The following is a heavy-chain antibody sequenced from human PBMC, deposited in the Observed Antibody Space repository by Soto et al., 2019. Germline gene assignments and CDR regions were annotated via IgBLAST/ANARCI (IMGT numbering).Heavy chain of an antibody. CDR3: ARYFFDSTVYFAY. J-gene: IGHJ4*02. CDR1: GYSLTAYA. V-gene: IGHV1-3*01. Sequence: ASVKVSCKTSGYSLTAYAMHWVRQAPGRSLEPMGWINADNSSTKVSERFQGRVTITRDTVANTVYLELSSLTSEDTAVYYCARYFFDSTVYFAYRAQGTPVPVS. D-gene: IGHD2-8*02. CDR2: INADNSST.